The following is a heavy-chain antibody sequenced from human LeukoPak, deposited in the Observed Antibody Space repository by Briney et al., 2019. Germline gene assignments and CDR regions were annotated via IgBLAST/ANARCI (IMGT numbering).Heavy chain of an antibody. J-gene: IGHJ3*02. CDR1: GFTFSSYA. CDR3: ARGGIQLWLRVGAFDI. V-gene: IGHV3-30-3*01. Sequence: GRSLRLSCAASGFTFSSYAMHWVRQAPGKGLEWVAVISYGGSNKYYADSVKGRFTISRDNSKNTLYLQMNSLRAEDTAVYYCARGGIQLWLRVGAFDIWGQGTMVTVSS. CDR2: ISYGGSNK. D-gene: IGHD5-18*01.